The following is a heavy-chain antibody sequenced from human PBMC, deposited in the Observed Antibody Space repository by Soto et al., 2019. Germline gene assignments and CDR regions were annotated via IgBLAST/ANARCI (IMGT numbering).Heavy chain of an antibody. CDR3: ARHDYDYVWESPGGDAFHI. Sequence: PSETLSLTCTVSGGSISSGDYYWSWSRQPPGKGLEWIGFIYNSGSTYYNPSLKSRVTISMDTSKKQFSLKLTSVTAADTAVYYCARHDYDYVWESPGGDAFHISGPGTMLAV. CDR1: GGSISSGDYY. J-gene: IGHJ3*02. D-gene: IGHD3-16*01. V-gene: IGHV4-30-4*01. CDR2: IYNSGST.